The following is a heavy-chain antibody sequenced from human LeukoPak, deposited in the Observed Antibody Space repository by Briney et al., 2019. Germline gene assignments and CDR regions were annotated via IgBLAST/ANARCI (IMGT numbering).Heavy chain of an antibody. CDR3: ASLGGSSTWYYFDY. CDR1: GYTFTSYW. V-gene: IGHV5-51*01. D-gene: IGHD6-13*01. Sequence: GESLKISCKASGYTFTSYWIGWVRQMPGKGLEWMGIIYPGDSDTRYSPSFEGQVTISADKSINTAYLQWSRLKASDTAMYYCASLGGSSTWYYFDYWGQGTLVTVSP. J-gene: IGHJ4*02. CDR2: IYPGDSDT.